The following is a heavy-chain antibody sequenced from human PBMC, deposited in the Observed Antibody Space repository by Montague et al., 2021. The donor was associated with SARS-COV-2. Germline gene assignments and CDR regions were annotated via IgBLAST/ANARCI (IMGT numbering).Heavy chain of an antibody. CDR1: GGSISSYY. V-gene: IGHV4-59*01. CDR3: AREDSGSGYYYYGMDV. J-gene: IGHJ6*02. D-gene: IGHD3-10*01. CDR2: IYYSGST. Sequence: SETLSLTCTVSGGSISSYYWSWIRQPPGKGLEWIGYIYYSGSTNYNPSLKSRVTISVDTSKNQFSLKLSSVTAADTAVYYCAREDSGSGYYYYGMDVWGQGTTVTVSS.